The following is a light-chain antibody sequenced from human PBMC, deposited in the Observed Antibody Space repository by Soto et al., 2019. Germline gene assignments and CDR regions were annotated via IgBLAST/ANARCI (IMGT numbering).Light chain of an antibody. J-gene: IGKJ1*01. CDR3: QQYGSSPQT. CDR1: QSVRSSY. V-gene: IGKV3-20*01. Sequence: EIVLTQSPDTLSLSPGERATLSCRASQSVRSSYLAWYQQKPGQAPRLLIYNASSRATGIPDRFSGSGSGTDFSLTIIRLEPEDFAVYYCQQYGSSPQTFGQGTKVEIK. CDR2: NAS.